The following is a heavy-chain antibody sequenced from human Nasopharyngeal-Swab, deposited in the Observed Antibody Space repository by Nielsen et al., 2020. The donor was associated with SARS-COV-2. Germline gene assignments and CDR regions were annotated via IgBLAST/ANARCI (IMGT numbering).Heavy chain of an antibody. J-gene: IGHJ6*02. V-gene: IGHV1-8*01. D-gene: IGHD3-3*01. CDR2: MNPNSGNT. CDR3: ARTFYDFWSGYRYGMDV. CDR1: GYTFTSYD. Sequence: ASVKVSCKASGYTFTSYDINWGRHATGQGLEWMGWMNPNSGNTGYAQKFQGRVTMTRNTSISTAYMELSSLRSEDTAVYYCARTFYDFWSGYRYGMDVWGQGTTATVSS.